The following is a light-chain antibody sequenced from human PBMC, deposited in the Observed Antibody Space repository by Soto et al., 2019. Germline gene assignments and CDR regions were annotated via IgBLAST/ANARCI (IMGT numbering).Light chain of an antibody. J-gene: IGKJ1*01. CDR2: GAS. CDR1: QSISNY. V-gene: IGKV1-39*01. CDR3: QEGYSSSRT. Sequence: DIQMTQSPSSLSASVGDRVAITCRASQSISNYLNWYQHKPGKAPQLLIYGASSLQSGVPSRFSGSGSGTDFTLIITGLQPEDFATYSCQEGYSSSRTFGLGTTVEIK.